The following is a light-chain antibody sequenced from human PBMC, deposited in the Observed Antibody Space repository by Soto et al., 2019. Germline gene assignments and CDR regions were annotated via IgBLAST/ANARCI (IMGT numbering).Light chain of an antibody. Sequence: EIVLTQSPGTLSLSPGERATLSCRASQSVSSSYLAWYQQKPGQAPRLLIFAASSRATGIPDRFNGRGSGTDCTLSISRLEPEDFAVYYCQQYGSSPYTFGQGTKLEIK. CDR3: QQYGSSPYT. CDR1: QSVSSSY. V-gene: IGKV3-20*01. CDR2: AAS. J-gene: IGKJ2*01.